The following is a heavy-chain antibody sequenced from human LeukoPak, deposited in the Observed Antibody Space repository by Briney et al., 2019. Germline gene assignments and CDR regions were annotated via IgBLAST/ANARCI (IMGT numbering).Heavy chain of an antibody. D-gene: IGHD3-22*01. J-gene: IGHJ4*02. CDR2: INPSGGST. CDR1: GYTITRYY. V-gene: IGHV1-46*01. CDR3: ATDRRSGYPY. Sequence: GASVKVSCKASGYTITRYYMHWVRQAPGQGLEWMGIINPSGGSTSYAQKFQGRVTMTRDTSTSTVYMELTSLRSEDTAVYYCATDRRSGYPYWGQGTLVTVSS.